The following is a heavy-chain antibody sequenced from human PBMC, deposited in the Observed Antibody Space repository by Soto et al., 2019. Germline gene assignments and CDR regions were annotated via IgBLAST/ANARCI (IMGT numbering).Heavy chain of an antibody. J-gene: IGHJ4*02. D-gene: IGHD6-19*01. V-gene: IGHV4-59*01. CDR3: AGGFYTSGWGHFDY. Sequence: SETLSLTCTVSGDSISSNYWSWIRQPPGKGLEWIGYIYYSGNTHYSPSLKSRVMMSVDTSKNQYSLNLTSVTAADTAVYYCAGGFYTSGWGHFDYWGQGTLVTVSS. CDR1: GDSISSNY. CDR2: IYYSGNT.